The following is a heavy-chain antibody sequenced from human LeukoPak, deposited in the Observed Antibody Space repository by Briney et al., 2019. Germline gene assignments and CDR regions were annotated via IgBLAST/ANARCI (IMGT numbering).Heavy chain of an antibody. CDR2: INHSGST. V-gene: IGHV4-34*01. J-gene: IGHJ4*02. CDR3: ARGLRDGYNYSPFDY. CDR1: GGSFSGYY. Sequence: NSSETLSLTCAVYGGSFSGYYWSWIRQPPGKGLEWIGEINHSGSTNYNPSLKSRVTISVDTSKNQFSLKLSSVTAADTAVYYCARGLRDGYNYSPFDYWGQGTLVTVSS. D-gene: IGHD5-24*01.